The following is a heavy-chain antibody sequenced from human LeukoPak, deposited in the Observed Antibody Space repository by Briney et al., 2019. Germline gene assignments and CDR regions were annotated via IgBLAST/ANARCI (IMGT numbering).Heavy chain of an antibody. CDR2: LSYDGTTE. D-gene: IGHD2-15*01. J-gene: IGHJ4*02. CDR3: AKDSGGGFVYGHFDY. V-gene: IGHV3-30*18. Sequence: GGSLRLSCAASGFTFSSYGMHWVRQAPGKGLEWVAVLSYDGTTEYYADSARGRFTISRDNSKNTLYLQMNSLRAEDTAVYFCAKDSGGGFVYGHFDYWGQGTLVTVSS. CDR1: GFTFSSYG.